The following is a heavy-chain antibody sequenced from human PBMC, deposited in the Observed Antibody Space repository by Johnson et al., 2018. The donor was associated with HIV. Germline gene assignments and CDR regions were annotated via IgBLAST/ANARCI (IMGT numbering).Heavy chain of an antibody. D-gene: IGHD3-10*01. J-gene: IGHJ3*02. V-gene: IGHV3-30*14. Sequence: QVQLVESGGGVVQPGRSLRLSCAASGFTFSSSALHWVRQAPGKGLEWVAVLSYDGGRTYYGDSVKGRFTISGDTSKNTLHLEMNSLRAEDTAMYYCARGTIIMFRGVIGFDIWGQGTMVTVSS. CDR1: GFTFSSSA. CDR3: ARGTIIMFRGVIGFDI. CDR2: LSYDGGRT.